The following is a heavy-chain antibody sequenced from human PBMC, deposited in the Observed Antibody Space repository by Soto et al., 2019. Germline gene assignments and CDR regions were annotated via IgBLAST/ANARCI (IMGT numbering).Heavy chain of an antibody. Sequence: ASVKVSFKASGGTFSSYAISWVRQAPGQGLEWMGGIIPIFGTANYAQKFQGRVTITADKSTSTAYMELSSLRSEDTAVYYCARGRYSSSWYGDLYYYYGMDVSGQGTTVTVSS. CDR1: GGTFSSYA. CDR3: ARGRYSSSWYGDLYYYYGMDV. D-gene: IGHD6-13*01. CDR2: IIPIFGTA. V-gene: IGHV1-69*06. J-gene: IGHJ6*02.